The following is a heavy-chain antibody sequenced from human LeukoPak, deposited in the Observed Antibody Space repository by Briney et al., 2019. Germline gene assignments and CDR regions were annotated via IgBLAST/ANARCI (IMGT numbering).Heavy chain of an antibody. J-gene: IGHJ5*02. CDR1: GYSISSGYY. Sequence: SETLSLTCTVSGYSISSGYYWGWIRQPPGKGLEWIGSIYHSGRTYYNPSLKSRVTISVDTSKNQFSLKLSSVTAADTAVYYCARDIVGATEWFDPWGQGTLVTVSS. V-gene: IGHV4-38-2*02. CDR3: ARDIVGATEWFDP. CDR2: IYHSGRT. D-gene: IGHD1-26*01.